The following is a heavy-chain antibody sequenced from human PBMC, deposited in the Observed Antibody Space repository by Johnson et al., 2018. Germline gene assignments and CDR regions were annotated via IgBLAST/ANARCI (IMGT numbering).Heavy chain of an antibody. Sequence: QVQLVQSGAEVKKPGASVKVSCKASGYTFTSYYIQWGRQAPGQGLEWMGIINPSGGSTRYAQKFQGRVTMTRDTSTSTVEMELSRLRSEDTAVYYCARGEGAIQNWGQGTLVTVSS. CDR2: INPSGGST. J-gene: IGHJ1*01. D-gene: IGHD3-16*01. CDR1: GYTFTSYY. V-gene: IGHV1-46*01. CDR3: ARGEGAIQN.